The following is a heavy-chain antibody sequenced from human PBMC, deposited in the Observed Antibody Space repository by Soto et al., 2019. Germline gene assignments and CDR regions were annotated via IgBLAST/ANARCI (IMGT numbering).Heavy chain of an antibody. CDR3: AKMGAYSCVLIGRYFDY. CDR1: GFTFSSYG. V-gene: IGHV3-30*18. J-gene: IGHJ4*02. CDR2: ISYDGSNK. D-gene: IGHD1-26*01. Sequence: QVQLVESGGGVVQPGRSLRLSCAASGFTFSSYGMHWVRQAPGKGLEWVAVISYDGSNKYYADSVKGGFTISRDNSKNTRYRQLNKHITVDTTVYYCAKMGAYSCVLIGRYFDYWGQGTLVTVST.